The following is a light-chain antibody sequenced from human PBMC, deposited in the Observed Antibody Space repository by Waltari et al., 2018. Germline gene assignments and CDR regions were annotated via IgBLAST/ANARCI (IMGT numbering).Light chain of an antibody. CDR3: CSYTGSSTPNWV. J-gene: IGLJ3*02. Sequence: QSALTQPASVSGSPGPSITISCTGISSDVGSYNLVSWYQQHPGKAPKLMIYAGSKWPSGVSNRFSGSKSGNTASLRISGLQAEDEADYYCCSYTGSSTPNWVFGGGTKLNVL. CDR2: AGS. CDR1: SSDVGSYNL. V-gene: IGLV2-23*01.